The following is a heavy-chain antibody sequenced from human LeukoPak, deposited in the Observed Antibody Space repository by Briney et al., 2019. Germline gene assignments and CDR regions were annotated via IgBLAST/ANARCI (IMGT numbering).Heavy chain of an antibody. V-gene: IGHV1-69*06. CDR2: IIPMFGTA. D-gene: IGHD3-3*01. CDR3: ARSSGFRFLEWLSLGYYYYYMDV. CDR1: GGTFSSYA. J-gene: IGHJ6*03. Sequence: GASVKVSCKASGGTFSSYAISWVRQAPGQGLGWMGGIIPMFGTANYAQKFQGRVTITADKSTSTAYMDLRRLRYEDTAVYYCARSSGFRFLEWLSLGYYYYYMDVWGKGTTVTVSS.